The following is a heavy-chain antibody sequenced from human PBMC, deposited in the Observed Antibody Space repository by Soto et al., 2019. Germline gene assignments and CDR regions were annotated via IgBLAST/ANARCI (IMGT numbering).Heavy chain of an antibody. CDR1: GFTFSSYA. D-gene: IGHD5-12*01. V-gene: IGHV3-64D*06. J-gene: IGHJ5*02. Sequence: PGGSLRLSCSASGFTFSSYAMHWVRQAPGKGLEYVSAISSNGGSTYYADSVKGRFTISRDNSKNTLYLQMSSLRAEDTAVYYCVKAPPRLVAHGGWFDPWGQGTLVTVSS. CDR2: ISSNGGST. CDR3: VKAPPRLVAHGGWFDP.